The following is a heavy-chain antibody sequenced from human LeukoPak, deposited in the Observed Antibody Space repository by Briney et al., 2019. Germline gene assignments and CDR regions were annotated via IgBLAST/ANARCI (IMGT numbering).Heavy chain of an antibody. V-gene: IGHV4-31*03. J-gene: IGHJ3*02. CDR3: ARARITIFGVAPVDAFDI. CDR2: IDYSGST. CDR1: GGSISSGGYY. Sequence: SETLSLTCTVSGGSISSGGYYWSWIRQHPGKGLEWIGYIDYSGSTYYNPSLKSRVTISVDTSKNQFSLKLSSVTAADTAVYYCARARITIFGVAPVDAFDIWGQGTMVTVSS. D-gene: IGHD3-3*01.